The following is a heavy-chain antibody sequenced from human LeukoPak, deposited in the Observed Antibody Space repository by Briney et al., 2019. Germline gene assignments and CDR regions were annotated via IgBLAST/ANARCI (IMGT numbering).Heavy chain of an antibody. J-gene: IGHJ4*02. CDR2: IYYSGST. D-gene: IGHD3-10*01. CDR3: ARVRIEIDGSGSYGHNYFDY. Sequence: PSETLSLTCTVSGGSISGSSYYWGWIRQPPGKGLEWIGSIYYSGSTYYNPSLKSRVTISVDTSKNQFSLKLSSVTAADTAVYYCARVRIEIDGSGSYGHNYFDYWGQGTLVTVSS. CDR1: GGSISGSSYY. V-gene: IGHV4-39*07.